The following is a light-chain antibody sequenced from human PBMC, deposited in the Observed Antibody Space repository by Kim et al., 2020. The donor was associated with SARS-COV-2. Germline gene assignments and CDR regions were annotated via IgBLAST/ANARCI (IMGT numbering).Light chain of an antibody. CDR1: QSVLYRSNNRNY. CDR3: QQYYSTPPLT. V-gene: IGKV4-1*01. CDR2: WAS. Sequence: DIVMTQSPDSLAVSLGESATINCKSSQSVLYRSNNRNYLAWYQQKPGQPPKLLIYWASTRESGVPDRFSGSGSGTDFTLTISRLQADDVAVYNCQQYYSTPPLTLGGGTKVDIK. J-gene: IGKJ4*01.